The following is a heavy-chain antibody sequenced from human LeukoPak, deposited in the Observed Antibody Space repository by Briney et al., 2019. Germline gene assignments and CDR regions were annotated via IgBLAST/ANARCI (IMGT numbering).Heavy chain of an antibody. D-gene: IGHD2-15*01. Sequence: PSETLSLTCTVSGGSISSSSYYWGWIRQPPGKGLESIGSIYYTGSTYYNPSLKSRVTISVDTSKNQFSLKLSSVTAADTAVYYCARQAAYCSSGSYYPNWFDPWGQGTLVTVSS. J-gene: IGHJ5*02. CDR3: ARQAAYCSSGSYYPNWFDP. CDR2: IYYTGST. V-gene: IGHV4-39*01. CDR1: GGSISSSSYY.